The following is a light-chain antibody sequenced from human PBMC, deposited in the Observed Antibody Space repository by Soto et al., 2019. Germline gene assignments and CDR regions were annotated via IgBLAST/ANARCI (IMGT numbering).Light chain of an antibody. CDR1: SSDVGVYDY. Sequence: QSALTQPASVSGSPGQSITISCTGTSSDVGVYDYVSWHQLHPGKAPKLMVFEVSNRPSGVSYRFSGSKSGNTASLTISGLQAEDEADYFCSSYSISTAYLFGTGTKVTVL. V-gene: IGLV2-14*01. CDR3: SSYSISTAYL. J-gene: IGLJ1*01. CDR2: EVS.